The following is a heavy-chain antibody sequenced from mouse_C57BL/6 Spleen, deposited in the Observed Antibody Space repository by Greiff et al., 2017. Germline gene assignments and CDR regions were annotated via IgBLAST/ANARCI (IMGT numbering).Heavy chain of an antibody. CDR2: IYPRSGNT. Sequence: VQLQQSGAELARPGASVKLSCKASGYTFTSYGISWVKQRTGQGLKWIGEIYPRSGNTYYNEKFKGKATRTADKSSSTACMELRSLTSEDSAVYFCARSSGYDVLEYWGQGTTLTVSS. J-gene: IGHJ2*01. D-gene: IGHD2-2*01. CDR3: ARSSGYDVLEY. CDR1: GYTFTSYG. V-gene: IGHV1-81*01.